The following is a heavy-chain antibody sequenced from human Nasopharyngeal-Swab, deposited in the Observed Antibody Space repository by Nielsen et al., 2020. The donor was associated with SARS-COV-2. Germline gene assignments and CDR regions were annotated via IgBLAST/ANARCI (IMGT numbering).Heavy chain of an antibody. J-gene: IGHJ4*02. V-gene: IGHV3-73*01. CDR2: ITSKGNNYAT. CDR3: TRCGGGCYSGRDY. D-gene: IGHD2-15*01. Sequence: GESLNISCAASGFTFSDSPIHWVRQASGAGVGWVARITSKGNNYATAYSASVKGRFIIFRDDPTNTAYLQMNSLKTEDTAMYYCTRCGGGCYSGRDYWGQGTLVTVSS. CDR1: GFTFSDSP.